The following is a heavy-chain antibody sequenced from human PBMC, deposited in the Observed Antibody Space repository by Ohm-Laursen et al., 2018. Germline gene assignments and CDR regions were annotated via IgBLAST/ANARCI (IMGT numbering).Heavy chain of an antibody. J-gene: IGHJ4*02. CDR2: IYDSGNT. CDR1: GGSISSSGYY. D-gene: IGHD6-19*01. Sequence: SETLSLTCTVSGGSISSSGYYWGWIRQSPGKGLEWIGSIYDSGNTYYNPSLKSRVTISLDTSRNHFSLKLTSVTAADTAVYYCGRQPPKPLAVPGKGDNYWGQGTLVTVSS. CDR3: GRQPPKPLAVPGKGDNY. V-gene: IGHV4-39*01.